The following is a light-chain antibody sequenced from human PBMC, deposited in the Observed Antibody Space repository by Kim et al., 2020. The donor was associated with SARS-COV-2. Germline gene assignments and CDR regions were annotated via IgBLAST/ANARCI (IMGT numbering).Light chain of an antibody. CDR1: NIGSKS. J-gene: IGLJ3*02. Sequence: SYELTQPPSVSVAPGKTARITCGGNNIGSKSVHWYQQKPGQAPVLVIYYDSDRPSGIPERFSGSNSGNTATLTISRVEAGDEADYYCQVWDSRRDHPVFG. V-gene: IGLV3-21*04. CDR2: YDS. CDR3: QVWDSRRDHPV.